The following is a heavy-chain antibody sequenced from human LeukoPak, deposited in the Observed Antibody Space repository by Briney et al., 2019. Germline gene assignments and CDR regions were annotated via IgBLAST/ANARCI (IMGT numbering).Heavy chain of an antibody. CDR2: IYPGDSDT. CDR3: ARRRAIRPYYFDY. J-gene: IGHJ4*02. Sequence: GESLKISCKGSGYTFTTYWIGWVRQMPGKGLEWMGIIYPGDSDTRYSPSFQGQVTISADKSISTAYLQWSSLKASDTAMYYCARRRAIRPYYFDYWGQGTLVTVSS. V-gene: IGHV5-51*01. D-gene: IGHD3-10*01. CDR1: GYTFTTYW.